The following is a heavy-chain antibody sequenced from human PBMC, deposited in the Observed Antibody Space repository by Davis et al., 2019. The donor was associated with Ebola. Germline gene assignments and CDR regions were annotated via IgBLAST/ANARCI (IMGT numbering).Heavy chain of an antibody. CDR3: SLSSPRSSPPRDY. Sequence: GESLKISCAASGFTFSSYAMSWVRQAPGTGLEWVSAISGSGGSTYYADSVKGRFTISRDNSKNTLYLQMNSLRAEDTAVYYCSLSSPRSSPPRDYWGQGTLVTVSS. V-gene: IGHV3-23*01. CDR2: ISGSGGST. J-gene: IGHJ4*02. CDR1: GFTFSSYA. D-gene: IGHD6-13*01.